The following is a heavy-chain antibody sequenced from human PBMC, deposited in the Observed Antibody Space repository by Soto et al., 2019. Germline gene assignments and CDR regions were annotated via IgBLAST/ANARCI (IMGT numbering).Heavy chain of an antibody. CDR2: INAGNGNT. J-gene: IGHJ4*02. V-gene: IGHV1-3*01. CDR3: ARAEGYDILTGYVH. CDR1: GYTFTSYS. D-gene: IGHD3-9*01. Sequence: ASVKVSCKASGYTFTSYSIHWVRQAPGQRLECMGWINAGNGNTKYSQKFQGRVTITRDTSASTAYMELSSLRSEDTAVYYCARAEGYDILTGYVHWGQGTLVTVSS.